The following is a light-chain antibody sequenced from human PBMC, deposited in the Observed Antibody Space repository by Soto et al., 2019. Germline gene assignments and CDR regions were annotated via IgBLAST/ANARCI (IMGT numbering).Light chain of an antibody. CDR2: EVT. CDR1: SSDVGGYNY. J-gene: IGLJ2*01. CDR3: SSYTSSVTVI. Sequence: QSALTQPASVSGSPGQSITISCTGTSSDVGGYNYVSWYQQHPGKAPKLMIYEVTNRPSEVSNRFSGSKSGNTASLTISGLQAEDEADYYCSSYTSSVTVIFGGGTQLTVL. V-gene: IGLV2-14*01.